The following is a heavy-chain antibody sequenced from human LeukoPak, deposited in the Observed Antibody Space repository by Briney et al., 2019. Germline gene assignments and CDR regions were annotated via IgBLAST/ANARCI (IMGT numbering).Heavy chain of an antibody. V-gene: IGHV4-34*01. J-gene: IGHJ6*03. D-gene: IGHD6-6*01. CDR1: GGSFSGYY. CDR2: INHSGST. CDR3: ARACRVAARPYYYYYMDV. Sequence: SETLSLTCAVYGGSFSGYYWSWIRQPPGKGLEWIGEINHSGSTNYNPSLKSRVTISVDTSKNRFSLKLSSVTAADTAVYYCARACRVAARPYYYYYMDVWGKGTTVTVSS.